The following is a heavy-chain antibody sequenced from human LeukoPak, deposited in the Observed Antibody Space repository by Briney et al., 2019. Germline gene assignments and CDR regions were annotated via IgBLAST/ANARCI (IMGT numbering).Heavy chain of an antibody. CDR3: AKGGGGSCYSGSDF. Sequence: PGESLRLSCAASGFTFSSSAMTWIRQPPGKGLEWVSSISGGDGSTYYADSVKGRFTVSRDNSKNTLYLQLNSLRAEDTAVYYCAKGGGGSCYSGSDFWGQGTLVTVSS. CDR1: GFTFSSSA. J-gene: IGHJ4*02. V-gene: IGHV3-23*01. CDR2: ISGGDGST. D-gene: IGHD2-15*01.